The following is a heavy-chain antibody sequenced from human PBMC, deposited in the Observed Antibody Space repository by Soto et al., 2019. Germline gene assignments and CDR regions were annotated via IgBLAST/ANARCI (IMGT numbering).Heavy chain of an antibody. V-gene: IGHV1-18*01. CDR1: GYAFTTYG. CDR3: ARGRYGDY. D-gene: IGHD1-1*01. Sequence: QVHLVQSGAEVKKPGASVKVSCQASGYAFTTYGITWVRQDPGQGLEGMGWISAHNGNTNYAQKLQGRVTVTRDTSTRTAYMELRSMRSDDTAVYYWARGRYGDYWGQGALVTVSS. CDR2: ISAHNGNT. J-gene: IGHJ4*02.